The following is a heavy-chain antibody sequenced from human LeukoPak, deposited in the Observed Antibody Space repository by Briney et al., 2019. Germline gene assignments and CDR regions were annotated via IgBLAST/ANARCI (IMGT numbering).Heavy chain of an antibody. J-gene: IGHJ4*02. D-gene: IGHD1-26*01. CDR3: ARRSDSGSDDGEDYFDY. Sequence: SEALSLTCTVSGGSIYSTTFYWGWIRQPPGKGLEWIGSMYYDGSTYHNPSLKSRVTISVDTSNNQFSLKLTSVTAADTAVYFCARRSDSGSDDGEDYFDYWGQGTLVTVSS. CDR1: GGSIYSTTFY. CDR2: MYYDGST. V-gene: IGHV4-39*01.